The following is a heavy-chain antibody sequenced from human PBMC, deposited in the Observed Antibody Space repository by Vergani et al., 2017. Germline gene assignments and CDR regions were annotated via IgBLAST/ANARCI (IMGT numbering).Heavy chain of an antibody. CDR3: ARISGYYSYYFVF. J-gene: IGHJ4*02. V-gene: IGHV1-69*13. Sequence: QGQLAQSGAEVKKPGSSVKVSCKASGGTFSSNSISWVRQPPGQGLEWMGRIIPIFGTTSYAQKFQGRVTMLADESTITVYMELSSLRSEDTAVYYCARISGYYSYYFVFWCQGTLVTVSS. CDR1: GGTFSSNS. CDR2: IIPIFGTT. D-gene: IGHD3-22*01.